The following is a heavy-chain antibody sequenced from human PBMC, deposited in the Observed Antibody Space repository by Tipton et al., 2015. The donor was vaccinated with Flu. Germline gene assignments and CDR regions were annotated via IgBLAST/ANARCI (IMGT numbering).Heavy chain of an antibody. J-gene: IGHJ5*02. Sequence: TLSLTCSVSGDSIGSEYYWAWVRQPPGEGLEWIGNIHRTGTTYFNPSLTSRVTISVDTSKNQFSLRMNSVTAADTAVYYCARQFEPMYGVVVMARIDVWGQGIEVTVSS. D-gene: IGHD2-8*01. CDR2: IHRTGTT. V-gene: IGHV4-38-2*01. CDR3: ARQFEPMYGVVVMARIDV. CDR1: GDSIGSEYY.